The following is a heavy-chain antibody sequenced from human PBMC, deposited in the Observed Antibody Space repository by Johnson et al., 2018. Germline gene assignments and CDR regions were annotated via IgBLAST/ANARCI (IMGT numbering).Heavy chain of an antibody. D-gene: IGHD3-16*01. CDR1: GFTLSSYW. V-gene: IGHV3-7*01. CDR3: ARDTVPALGEYFHYYGMDV. CDR2: INPAEREK. J-gene: IGHJ6*02. Sequence: VQLVESGGGLVQPGGSLRLSCVTSGFTLSSYWMSWVRQAPGKGLEWVANINPAEREKYYVDSMKGRVTISRDNSKNSLSLQMNSRVAEDTDVYYCARDTVPALGEYFHYYGMDVWGQGTTVTVS.